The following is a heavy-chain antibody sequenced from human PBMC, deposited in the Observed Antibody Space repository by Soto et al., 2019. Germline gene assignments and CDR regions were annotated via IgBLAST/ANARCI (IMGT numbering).Heavy chain of an antibody. J-gene: IGHJ6*02. CDR3: AKDVSTMVRGVMVPYYYYYGMDV. Sequence: GGSLRLSCAASGFTFSSYGMHWVRQAPGKGLEWVAVISYDGSNKYYADSVKGRFTISRDNSKNTLYLQMNSLRAEDTAVYYCAKDVSTMVRGVMVPYYYYYGMDVWGQGTTVTVSS. D-gene: IGHD3-10*01. V-gene: IGHV3-30*18. CDR2: ISYDGSNK. CDR1: GFTFSSYG.